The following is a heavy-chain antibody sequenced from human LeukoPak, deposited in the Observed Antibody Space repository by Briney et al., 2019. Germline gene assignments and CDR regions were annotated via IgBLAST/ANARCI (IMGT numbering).Heavy chain of an antibody. D-gene: IGHD3-10*01. CDR3: ARVLRHGYFDY. J-gene: IGHJ4*02. CDR1: GGSISSYY. V-gene: IGHV4-59*01. CDR2: IYYSGST. Sequence: PSETLSLTCTVSGGSISSYYWSWIRQPPGKGLEWIGYIYYSGSTNYNPSLRSRVTISVDTSKNQFSLKLSSVTAADTAVYYCARVLRHGYFDYWGQGTLVTVSS.